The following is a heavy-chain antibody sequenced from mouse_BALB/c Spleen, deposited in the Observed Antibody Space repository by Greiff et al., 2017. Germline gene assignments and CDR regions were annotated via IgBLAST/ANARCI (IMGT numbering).Heavy chain of an antibody. J-gene: IGHJ1*01. Sequence: VQLQQSGAELVKPGASVKLSCTASGFNIKDTYMHWVKQRPEQGLEWIGRIDPANGNTKYDPKFQGKATITADTSSNTAYLQLSSLTSEDTAVYYCARMDGKYGYFDVWGAGTTVTVSS. CDR3: ARMDGKYGYFDV. D-gene: IGHD2-1*01. V-gene: IGHV14-3*02. CDR2: IDPANGNT. CDR1: GFNIKDTY.